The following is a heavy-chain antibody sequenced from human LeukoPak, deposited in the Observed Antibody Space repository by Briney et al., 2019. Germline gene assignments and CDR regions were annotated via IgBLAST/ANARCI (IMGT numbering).Heavy chain of an antibody. CDR3: ARGSTFDY. CDR1: GFTFSSHF. V-gene: IGHV3-30*01. Sequence: GGSLRLSCAASGFTFSSHFMHWVRQAPGKGLEWVAGISYDGSEKYYADSVKGRFTISTDKSKNTLFLQMNSLIPADTAVYYCARGSTFDYWGQGTLVTVSS. J-gene: IGHJ4*02. CDR2: ISYDGSEK.